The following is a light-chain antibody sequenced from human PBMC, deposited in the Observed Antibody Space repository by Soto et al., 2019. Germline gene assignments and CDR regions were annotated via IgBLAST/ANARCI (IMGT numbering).Light chain of an antibody. CDR3: QQRRNWPGT. J-gene: IGKJ1*01. V-gene: IGKV3-11*01. CDR2: DAS. Sequence: EIVLTQSPATLSLSPGERATLSCRASQSVSSYLAWYQQKPGQAPRLLIYDASNRATGIPARFSGSGSGTDFTLTTSSLEPEDFAVYACQQRRNWPGTFGQGTKVEIK. CDR1: QSVSSY.